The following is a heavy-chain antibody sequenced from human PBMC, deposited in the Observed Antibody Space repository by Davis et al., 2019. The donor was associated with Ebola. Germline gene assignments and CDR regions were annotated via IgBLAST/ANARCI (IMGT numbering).Heavy chain of an antibody. CDR2: MYTSGST. CDR3: ARGQESSYTVSWARFDS. V-gene: IGHV4-4*07. D-gene: IGHD6-13*01. Sequence: SETLSLTCIVSGGSMSSYYWSWIRQPAGRGLEWIGRMYTSGSTSYNPSLESRVTMSVDRSKNQLSLKLTSVTAADTAVYFCARGQESSYTVSWARFDSWGQGTLVTVSS. CDR1: GGSMSSYY. J-gene: IGHJ4*02.